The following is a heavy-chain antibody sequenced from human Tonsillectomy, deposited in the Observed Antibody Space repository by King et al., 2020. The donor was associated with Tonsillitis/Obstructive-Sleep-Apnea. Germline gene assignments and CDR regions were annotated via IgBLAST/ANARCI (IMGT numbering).Heavy chain of an antibody. CDR2: ISYDGSNK. CDR1: GFTFSSYG. J-gene: IGHJ4*02. CDR3: ASPPYSGYSSG. V-gene: IGHV3-30*03. Sequence: VQLVESGGGVVQPGRSLRLSCAASGFTFSSYGMHWVRQAQGKGLEWVAVISYDGSNKYYADSVKGRFTISRDNSKNTLYLQMNSLRAEDTAVYYCASPPYSGYSSGWGQGTLVTVSS. D-gene: IGHD6-19*01.